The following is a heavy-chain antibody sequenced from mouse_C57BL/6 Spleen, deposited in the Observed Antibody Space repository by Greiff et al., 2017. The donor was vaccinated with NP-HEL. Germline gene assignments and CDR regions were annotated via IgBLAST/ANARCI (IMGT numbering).Heavy chain of an antibody. CDR3: ARHEDNDGYYVNWYFDV. D-gene: IGHD2-3*01. CDR1: GYTFTEYT. V-gene: IGHV1-62-2*01. J-gene: IGHJ1*03. Sequence: LQESGAELVKPGASVKLSCKASGYTFTEYTIHWVKQRSGQGLEWIGWFYPGSGSIKYNEKFKDKATLTADKSSSTVYMELSRLTSEDSAVYFCARHEDNDGYYVNWYFDVWGTGTTVTVSS. CDR2: FYPGSGSI.